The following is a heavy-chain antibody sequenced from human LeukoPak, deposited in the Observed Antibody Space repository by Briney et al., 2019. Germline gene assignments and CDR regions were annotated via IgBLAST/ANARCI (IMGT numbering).Heavy chain of an antibody. J-gene: IGHJ6*02. CDR1: GFTVSSNY. Sequence: PGGSLRLSCAASGFTVSSNYMSWVRQAPGKGLEWVSVIYSGDSTYYADSVKGRFIISRDNSENTLYLQMNSLRAEDTAVYYCARETPHSSGWYYYGMDVWGQGTTVTVSS. D-gene: IGHD6-19*01. CDR2: IYSGDST. CDR3: ARETPHSSGWYYYGMDV. V-gene: IGHV3-66*01.